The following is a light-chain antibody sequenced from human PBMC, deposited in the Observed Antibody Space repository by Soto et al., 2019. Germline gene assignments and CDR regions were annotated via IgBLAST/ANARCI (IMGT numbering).Light chain of an antibody. CDR1: SSDVGGYNY. J-gene: IGLJ2*01. V-gene: IGLV2-11*01. CDR2: DVS. Sequence: QSALTQPRSVSGSPGQSVTISCTGTSSDVGGYNYVSWYQQHPGKAPKLMIYDVSKRPSGVPDRFSGSKSGNTASLTISGRQAEDEADYYCCSYAGSYTFIFGGGTKVTVL. CDR3: CSYAGSYTFI.